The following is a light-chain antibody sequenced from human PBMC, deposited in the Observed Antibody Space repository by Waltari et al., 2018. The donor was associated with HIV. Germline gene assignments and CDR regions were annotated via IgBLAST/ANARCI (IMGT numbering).Light chain of an antibody. CDR3: QSYDSTGV. Sequence: QSVLTQPPSVSGAPGQRVPISCTGSSSNIGAGYDVHWYQQLPGTAPNLLIYGNSNRPSGVPDRFYGSKSGTSASLAITGLQAEDEADYYCQSYDSTGVFGGGTKLTVL. CDR2: GNS. CDR1: SSNIGAGYD. V-gene: IGLV1-40*01. J-gene: IGLJ3*02.